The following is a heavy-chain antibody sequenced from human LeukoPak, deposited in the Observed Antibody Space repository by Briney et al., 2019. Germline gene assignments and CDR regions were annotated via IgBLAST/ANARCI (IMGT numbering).Heavy chain of an antibody. D-gene: IGHD2-2*01. CDR1: GYTFTSYG. V-gene: IGHV1-18*01. CDR2: ISAYNGNT. J-gene: IGHJ4*02. Sequence: GASVKVSCKASGYTFTSYGISWVRQAPGQGLEWMGWISAYNGNTNYAQKLQGRVTMTTDTSTSTAYMELRSLRSDDTAVYYCARYCSSTSCLQHGLVDYWGQGTLVTVS. CDR3: ARYCSSTSCLQHGLVDY.